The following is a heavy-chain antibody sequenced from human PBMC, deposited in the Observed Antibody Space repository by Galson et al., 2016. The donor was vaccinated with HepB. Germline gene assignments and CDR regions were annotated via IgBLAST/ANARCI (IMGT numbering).Heavy chain of an antibody. D-gene: IGHD1-26*01. CDR3: ASGRPKYTGRDNWFDP. CDR1: GGSISGTDYY. V-gene: IGHV4-39*01. J-gene: IGHJ5*02. Sequence: SETLSLTCTVSGGSISGTDYYWGWIRQPPGKGLERIGSYYYSGSTYYKPSLRSRVTISVDMSKNQFSLKVNSVTAADTAVYYCASGRPKYTGRDNWFDPWGQGTLVTVSS. CDR2: YYYSGST.